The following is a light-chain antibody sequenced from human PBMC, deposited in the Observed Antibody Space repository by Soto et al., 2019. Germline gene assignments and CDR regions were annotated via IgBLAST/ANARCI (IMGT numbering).Light chain of an antibody. CDR2: KAS. CDR1: QTISSW. J-gene: IGKJ1*01. Sequence: DIQMTQSPSTLSGSVGDRVTITCRASQTISSWLAWYQQKPGKAPKLLIYKASTLKSGVPPRFSGSGSGTEITLTISSLQPDDFATYYCQHYNSYSEAFGQGTKVDI. CDR3: QHYNSYSEA. V-gene: IGKV1-5*03.